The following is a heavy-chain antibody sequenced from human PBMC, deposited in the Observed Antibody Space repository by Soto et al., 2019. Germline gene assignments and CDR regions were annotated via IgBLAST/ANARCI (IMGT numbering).Heavy chain of an antibody. D-gene: IGHD3-22*01. Sequence: QVQLVESGGGVVQPGRSLRLSCAASGFTFSSYGMHWVRQAPGKGLEWVAVISYDGSNKYYADSVKGRFTISRDNSKNTLYLHMNSLRAEDTAVYYCARVVVVITNYFEYWGQGTLVTVSS. J-gene: IGHJ4*02. V-gene: IGHV3-30*03. CDR2: ISYDGSNK. CDR3: ARVVVVITNYFEY. CDR1: GFTFSSYG.